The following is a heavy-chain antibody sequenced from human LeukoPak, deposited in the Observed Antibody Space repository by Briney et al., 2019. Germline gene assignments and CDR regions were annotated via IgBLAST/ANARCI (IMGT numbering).Heavy chain of an antibody. CDR2: IYYSGST. J-gene: IGHJ5*02. CDR1: GGSISSSSYY. Sequence: SETLSLTCTLSGGSISSSSYYWGWIRQPPGKGLEWIGSIYYSGSTYYNPSLKSRVTISVDTSKNQFSLKLSSVTAADTAVYYCARHESLLLWFGETLNWFDPWGQGTLVTVSS. CDR3: ARHESLLLWFGETLNWFDP. V-gene: IGHV4-39*01. D-gene: IGHD3-10*01.